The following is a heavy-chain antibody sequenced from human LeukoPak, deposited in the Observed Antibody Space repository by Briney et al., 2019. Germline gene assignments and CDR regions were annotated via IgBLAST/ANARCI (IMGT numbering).Heavy chain of an antibody. CDR1: GFTFSSYS. J-gene: IGHJ4*02. CDR2: ISSSSSYI. CDR3: ARDLRGGYNPYFDY. D-gene: IGHD5-24*01. V-gene: IGHV3-21*01. Sequence: GGSLRLSCAASGFTFSSYSMNWVRQAPGKGLEWVSSISSSSSYIYYADSVKGRFTISRDNAKNSLYLQMNSLRAEDTAVYYCARDLRGGYNPYFDYWGQGTLVTVSS.